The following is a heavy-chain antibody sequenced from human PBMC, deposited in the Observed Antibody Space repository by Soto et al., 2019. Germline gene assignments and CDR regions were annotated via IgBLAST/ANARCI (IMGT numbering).Heavy chain of an antibody. CDR2: IYYSGST. D-gene: IGHD3-22*01. CDR1: GGSISSGDYY. CDR3: ARVGYYYDSSGYKYYFDY. V-gene: IGHV4-30-4*01. J-gene: IGHJ4*02. Sequence: SETLSLTCTVSGGSISSGDYYWSWIRQPPGKGLEWIGYIYYSGSTYYNPSLKSRVTISVDTSKNQFSLKLSSVTAADTAVYYCARVGYYYDSSGYKYYFDYWGQGTLVTVYS.